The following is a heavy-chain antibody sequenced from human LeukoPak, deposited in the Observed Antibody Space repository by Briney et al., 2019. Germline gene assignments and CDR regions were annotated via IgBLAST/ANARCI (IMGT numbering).Heavy chain of an antibody. CDR3: ARDLSSAYYYYGMDV. V-gene: IGHV3-66*01. J-gene: IGHJ6*02. CDR2: IYSGGST. CDR1: GFTVSGNY. Sequence: GGSLRLSCAASGFTVSGNYMSWVRQAPGKGLEWVSVIYSGGSTYYAGSVKGGFTISRDNSKNTLYLQMNSLRAEDTAVYYCARDLSSAYYYYGMDVWGQGTTVTVSS. D-gene: IGHD6-6*01.